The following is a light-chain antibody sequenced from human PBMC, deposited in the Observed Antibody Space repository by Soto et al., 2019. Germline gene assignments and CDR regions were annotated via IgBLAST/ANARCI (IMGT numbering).Light chain of an antibody. Sequence: EIVMTQSPATLSVSPGGRATLSCRASQSISDTLAWYQQKPGQAPRLLIYGASTRAPGFPARFGGSGSGTEFTFSISSLQSEDFAVYYCQQYNNWPRTFGQGTKGDIK. V-gene: IGKV3-15*01. CDR2: GAS. J-gene: IGKJ1*01. CDR3: QQYNNWPRT. CDR1: QSISDT.